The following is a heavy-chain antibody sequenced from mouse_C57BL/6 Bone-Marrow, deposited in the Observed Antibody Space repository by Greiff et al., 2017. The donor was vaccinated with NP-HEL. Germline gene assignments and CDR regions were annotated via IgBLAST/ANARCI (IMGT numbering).Heavy chain of an antibody. Sequence: DVKLVESGGGLVKPGGSLKLSCAASGFTFSDYGMHWVRQAPEKGLEWVAYISSGSSTIYYADTVKGRFTISRDNAKHTLFLQMTNLRSEDTAMYYCAREGYYYGSSFMDYWGQGTSVTVSS. D-gene: IGHD1-1*01. CDR1: GFTFSDYG. CDR3: AREGYYYGSSFMDY. V-gene: IGHV5-17*01. J-gene: IGHJ4*01. CDR2: ISSGSSTI.